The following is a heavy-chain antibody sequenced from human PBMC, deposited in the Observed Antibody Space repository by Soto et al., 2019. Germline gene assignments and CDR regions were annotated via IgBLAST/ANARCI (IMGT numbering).Heavy chain of an antibody. CDR3: AREGRHCSTTSCDNWFDP. CDR1: GGFISSYY. J-gene: IGHJ5*02. Sequence: PSETLSLTCTVSGGFISSYYWSWIRQPPGKGLEWIGYIYYSGSTNYNPSLKSRVTISVDTSKNQFSLKVSSVTAADTAVYYCAREGRHCSTTSCDNWFDPWGQGTLVTAPQ. CDR2: IYYSGST. V-gene: IGHV4-59*01. D-gene: IGHD2-2*01.